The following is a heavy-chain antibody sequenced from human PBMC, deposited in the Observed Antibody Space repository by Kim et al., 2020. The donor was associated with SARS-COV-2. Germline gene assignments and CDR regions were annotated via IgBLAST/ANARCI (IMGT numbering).Heavy chain of an antibody. CDR1: GGSISSGGYY. Sequence: SETLSLTCTVSGGSISSGGYYWSWIRQHPGKGLEWIGYIYYSGSTYYNPSLKSRVTISVDTSKNQFSLKLSSVTAADTAVYYCARAPIRNYDILTGRINGWLDPWGQGTLVTVSS. CDR3: ARAPIRNYDILTGRINGWLDP. V-gene: IGHV4-31*03. J-gene: IGHJ5*02. CDR2: IYYSGST. D-gene: IGHD3-9*01.